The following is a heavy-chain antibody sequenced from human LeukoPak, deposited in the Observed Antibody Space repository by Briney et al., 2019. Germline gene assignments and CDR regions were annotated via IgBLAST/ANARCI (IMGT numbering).Heavy chain of an antibody. J-gene: IGHJ6*02. CDR2: IGTAGDT. Sequence: GGSLRLSCAASGFTFSSYDMHWVRQATGKGLKWVSAIGTAGDTYYPGSVKGRFTISRENAKNSLYLQMNSLRAGDTAVYYCARGLAAAGNYGMDVWGQGTTVTVSS. CDR3: ARGLAAAGNYGMDV. D-gene: IGHD6-13*01. V-gene: IGHV3-13*01. CDR1: GFTFSSYD.